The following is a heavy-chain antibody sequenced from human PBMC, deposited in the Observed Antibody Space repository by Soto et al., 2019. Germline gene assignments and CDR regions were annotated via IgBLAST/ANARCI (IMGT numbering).Heavy chain of an antibody. CDR2: ISAYNGNT. J-gene: IGHJ5*02. V-gene: IGHV1-18*04. CDR1: GYTFTSYG. CDR3: ASDIRQNYDFWSGYYINNWFDP. Sequence: VSVKVSCKASGYTFTSYGISWVRQAPGQGLEWMGWISAYNGNTSHAQKLQGRVTMTTDTSTSTAYMELRSLRSDDTAVYYCASDIRQNYDFWSGYYINNWFDPWGQG. D-gene: IGHD3-3*01.